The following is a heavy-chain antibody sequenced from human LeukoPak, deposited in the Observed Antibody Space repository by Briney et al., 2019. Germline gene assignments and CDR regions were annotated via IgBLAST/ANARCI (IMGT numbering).Heavy chain of an antibody. CDR1: GYTFTSYG. CDR3: ARERSYESSGYYSD. Sequence: ASVKVSCKASGYTFTSYGISWVRQAPGQGLEWMGWISAYNGNTNYAQKLQGRVTMTRDMSAGTVYMELNSLISEDTAVYYCARERSYESSGYYSDWGQGTLVTVSS. CDR2: ISAYNGNT. V-gene: IGHV1-18*01. J-gene: IGHJ4*02. D-gene: IGHD3-22*01.